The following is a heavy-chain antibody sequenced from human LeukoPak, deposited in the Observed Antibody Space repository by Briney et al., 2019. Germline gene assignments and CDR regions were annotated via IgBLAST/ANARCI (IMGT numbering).Heavy chain of an antibody. CDR2: IYYSGST. D-gene: IGHD5-12*01. V-gene: IGHV4-59*07. CDR1: GGSISSYY. CDR3: ARVGPRYYDYADAFDI. J-gene: IGHJ3*02. Sequence: SDTLSLTCTVSGGSISSYYWSWIRQPPGKGLEWIGYIYYSGSTNYNPSLKSRVTISVDTSKNQFSLKLSSVTAADTAVYYCARVGPRYYDYADAFDIWGQGTMVTVSS.